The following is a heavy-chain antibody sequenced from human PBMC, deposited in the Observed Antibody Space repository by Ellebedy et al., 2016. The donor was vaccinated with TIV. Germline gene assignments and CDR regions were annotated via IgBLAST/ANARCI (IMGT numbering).Heavy chain of an antibody. Sequence: GGSLRLXXEASGFTFSSSWMHWVRQAPGKGLVWLSEINSDESTTTYADSVKGRFTISSDNAKNTLYLQMNSLRAEDTAVYYCSSDLAHWGQGTLVTVSS. CDR2: INSDESTT. CDR1: GFTFSSSW. J-gene: IGHJ4*02. CDR3: SSDLAH. V-gene: IGHV3-74*03.